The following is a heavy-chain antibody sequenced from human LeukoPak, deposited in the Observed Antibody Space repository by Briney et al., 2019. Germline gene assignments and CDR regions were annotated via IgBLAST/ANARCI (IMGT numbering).Heavy chain of an antibody. D-gene: IGHD1-7*01. V-gene: IGHV3-23*01. CDR2: ISGSGGST. CDR3: EKDRITGTVDAFDI. Sequence: GGSLRLSCAASGFTFGGYAMYWVRQAPGKGLEWVSAISGSGGSTYYADSVKGRFTIPRDNSKNTLYLQMNGLRSEDPAVYYCEKDRITGTVDAFDIWSQGTMVTVSS. CDR1: GFTFGGYA. J-gene: IGHJ3*02.